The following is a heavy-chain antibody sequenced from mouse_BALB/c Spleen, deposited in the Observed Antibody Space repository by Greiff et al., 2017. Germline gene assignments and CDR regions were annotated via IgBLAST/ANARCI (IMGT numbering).Heavy chain of an antibody. CDR3: TSPYDDGSAWFAY. J-gene: IGHJ3*01. CDR2: IYPCSGST. Sequence: LQQPGSELVRPGASVKLSCKASGYTFTSYWMHWVKQRPGQGLEWIGNIYPCSGSTNYDEKFKSKATLTVDTSSSTAYMQLSSLTSEDSAVYYCTSPYDDGSAWFAYWGQGTLVTVSA. D-gene: IGHD2-4*01. CDR1: GYTFTSYW. V-gene: IGHV1S22*01.